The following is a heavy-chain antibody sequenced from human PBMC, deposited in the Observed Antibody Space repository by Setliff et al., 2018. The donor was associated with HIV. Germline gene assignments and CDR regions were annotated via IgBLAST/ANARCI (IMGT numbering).Heavy chain of an antibody. Sequence: SETLSLTCTVSGGPISSYYWSWIRQPAGKGLEWIGRIYTSGSTNYNPSLKSRVTMSVDTSKNQFSLKLSSVTAADTAVYYCARDRHSSGLGSYGPWGPGILVTVSS. V-gene: IGHV4-4*07. CDR2: IYTSGST. CDR3: ARDRHSSGLGSYGP. CDR1: GGPISSYY. D-gene: IGHD3-10*01. J-gene: IGHJ5*02.